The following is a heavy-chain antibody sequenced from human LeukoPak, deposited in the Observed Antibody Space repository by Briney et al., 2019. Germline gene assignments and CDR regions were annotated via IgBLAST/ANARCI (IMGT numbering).Heavy chain of an antibody. D-gene: IGHD6-19*01. V-gene: IGHV3-33*03. CDR2: IWYDGSYT. CDR3: AKDTPLTAYGSGWSTNAFDY. CDR1: GFTFSNYG. J-gene: IGHJ4*02. Sequence: GGSLRLSCAASGFTFSNYGMHWVRQAPGKGLEWVAVIWYDGSYTYYADSVKGRFTISRDNSEATVFLQMNSLRAEDTAVYYCAKDTPLTAYGSGWSTNAFDYWGQGTLVTVSS.